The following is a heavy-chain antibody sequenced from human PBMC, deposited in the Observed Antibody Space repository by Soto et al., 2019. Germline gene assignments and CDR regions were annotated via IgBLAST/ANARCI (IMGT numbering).Heavy chain of an antibody. Sequence: QVQLVESGGGLVQPGRSLRLSCAASGFTFSSYGMPWVRQAPGKGLGGVAVISYDGSNKYYADSVKGRFPIPRDNSKNPLYLQMNSLRAEDTAVYYCAKDIWVRGVTCMDGWGQGTTVTVSS. J-gene: IGHJ6*02. CDR3: AKDIWVRGVTCMDG. CDR1: GFTFSSYG. D-gene: IGHD3-10*01. V-gene: IGHV3-30*18. CDR2: ISYDGSNK.